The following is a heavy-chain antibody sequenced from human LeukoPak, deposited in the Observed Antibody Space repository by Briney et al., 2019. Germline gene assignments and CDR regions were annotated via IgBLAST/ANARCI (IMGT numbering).Heavy chain of an antibody. D-gene: IGHD6-13*01. V-gene: IGHV1-8*01. CDR1: GYTFTSYD. J-gene: IGHJ2*01. CDR3: ARGLAAAEPWYFDL. CDR2: MNPNSGNT. Sequence: ASVKVSCKASGYTFTSYDINWVRQATGQGLEWMGWMNPNSGNTGYAQKFQGRVTMTRNTSISTAYMELCSLRSEDTAVYYCARGLAAAEPWYFDLWGRGTLVTVSS.